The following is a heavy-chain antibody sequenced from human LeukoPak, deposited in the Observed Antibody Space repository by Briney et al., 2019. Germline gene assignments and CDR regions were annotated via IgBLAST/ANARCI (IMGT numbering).Heavy chain of an antibody. CDR1: GYRLKSYW. D-gene: IGHD6-25*01. CDR3: ARQAASLDH. CDR2: IYPHDSDT. Sequence: GESLKISRQGSGYRLKSYWIGWVRQVPGKGLEWMGIIYPHDSDTRYDPSFQGQVAFSADKSISTAYLQWNSLEASDTAIYYCARQAASLDHWGRGTPVTVSS. V-gene: IGHV5-51*01. J-gene: IGHJ4*02.